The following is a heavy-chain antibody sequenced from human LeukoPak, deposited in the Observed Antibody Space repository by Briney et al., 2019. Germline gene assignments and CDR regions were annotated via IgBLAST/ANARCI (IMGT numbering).Heavy chain of an antibody. CDR2: IYYSGST. J-gene: IGHJ5*02. V-gene: IGHV4-59*11. D-gene: IGHD4-11*01. CDR3: ARPLRTTGWFDP. Sequence: SEPLSLTCTLSGDSINSHYWIWLRQPPGKGLEWVGYIYYSGSTNYNPSLKSRVTISVDKSKNQFSLKLSSVTAADTAVYYCARPLRTTGWFDPWGQGTLVTVSS. CDR1: GDSINSHY.